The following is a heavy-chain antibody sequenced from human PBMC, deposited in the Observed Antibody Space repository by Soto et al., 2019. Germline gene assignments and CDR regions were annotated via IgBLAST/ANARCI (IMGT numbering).Heavy chain of an antibody. D-gene: IGHD1-7*01. J-gene: IGHJ4*02. CDR1: GGTFSSYT. Sequence: ASVKVSCKASGGTFSSYTISWVRQAPGQRLEWKGWINAGNGNTKYSQKFQGRITINMDTSASTVYMEVSSLRSEDTAVYYCARPKNYADYLDHWGREPWSPSPQ. CDR3: ARPKNYADYLDH. V-gene: IGHV1-3*01. CDR2: INAGNGNT.